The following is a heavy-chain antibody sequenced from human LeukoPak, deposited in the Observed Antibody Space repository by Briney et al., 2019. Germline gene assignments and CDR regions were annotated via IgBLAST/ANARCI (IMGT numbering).Heavy chain of an antibody. D-gene: IGHD5-24*01. CDR2: ISWNSGSI. Sequence: GGSLRLSCAASGFTFDDYAMHWVRQAPGKVLEWVSGISWNSGSIGYADSVKGRFTISRDNAKNSLYLQMNSLRAEDTALYYCAKGRRDGYKTPSDYWGQGTLVTVSS. CDR3: AKGRRDGYKTPSDY. V-gene: IGHV3-9*01. J-gene: IGHJ4*02. CDR1: GFTFDDYA.